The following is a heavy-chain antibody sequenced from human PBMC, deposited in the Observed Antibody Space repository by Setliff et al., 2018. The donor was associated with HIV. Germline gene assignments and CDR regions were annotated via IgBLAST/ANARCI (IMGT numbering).Heavy chain of an antibody. J-gene: IGHJ4*02. CDR3: ARSRPYNSALDY. V-gene: IGHV3-66*02. CDR2: IYSDGST. Sequence: GGSLRLSCEASGFTVSSSYMAWVRQAPGKGLEWVSTIYSDGSTYHRDAVKGRSTLSRDNSKSTVYLQVGSLRPDDTAMYYCARSRPYNSALDYWGQGTLVTVSS. CDR1: GFTVSSSY. D-gene: IGHD6-25*01.